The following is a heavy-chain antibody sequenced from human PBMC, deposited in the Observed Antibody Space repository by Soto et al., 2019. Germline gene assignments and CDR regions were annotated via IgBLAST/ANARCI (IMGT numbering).Heavy chain of an antibody. V-gene: IGHV1-18*01. D-gene: IGHD6-13*01. CDR2: ISAYNGNT. Sequence: ASVKVSCKASGYTFTSYGISWVRQAPGQGLEWMGWISAYNGNTNYAQKLQGRVTMTTDTSTSTAYMELRSLRSDDTAVYYCARVPSAPLIAAAGHNWFDPWGQGTLVTVPS. CDR1: GYTFTSYG. CDR3: ARVPSAPLIAAAGHNWFDP. J-gene: IGHJ5*02.